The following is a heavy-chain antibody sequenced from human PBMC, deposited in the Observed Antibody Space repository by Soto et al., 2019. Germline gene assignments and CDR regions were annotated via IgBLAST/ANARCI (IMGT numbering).Heavy chain of an antibody. D-gene: IGHD2-2*01. V-gene: IGHV3-15*01. CDR1: GCTFSDAW. CDR2: IKSKTEAATR. CDR3: ASGTGKSDFDY. J-gene: IGHJ4*02. Sequence: GGPLRLSWAASGCTFSDAWMSWVRQAPGKGLEWVGRIKSKTEAATRDFAAPVKGRFAISRDDSKNTVFLQMNSLKIEDSGVYYCASGTGKSDFDYWGLGILVTVSS.